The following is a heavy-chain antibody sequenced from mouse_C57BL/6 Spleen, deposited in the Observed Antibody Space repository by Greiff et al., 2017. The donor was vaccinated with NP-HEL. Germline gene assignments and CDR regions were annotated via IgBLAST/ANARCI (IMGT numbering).Heavy chain of an antibody. CDR2: IYPRSGNT. CDR3: ARDFPITTVVATDYAMDY. CDR1: GYTFTSYG. V-gene: IGHV1-81*01. D-gene: IGHD1-1*01. Sequence: QVQLQQSGAELARPGASVKLSCKASGYTFTSYGISWVKQRTGQGLEWIGEIYPRSGNTYYNEKFKGKATLTADKSSSTAYMELRSLTSEDSAVYFCARDFPITTVVATDYAMDYWGQGTSATVSS. J-gene: IGHJ4*01.